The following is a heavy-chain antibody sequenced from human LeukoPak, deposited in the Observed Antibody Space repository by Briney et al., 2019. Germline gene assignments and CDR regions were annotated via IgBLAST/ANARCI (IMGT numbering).Heavy chain of an antibody. D-gene: IGHD3-22*01. Sequence: WETLSLTCTVSGGSISSSSCYWGWIRQPPGKGLKWIGSIYYSGSTYYNPSLKSRVTISVDTSKNQFSLKLSSVTAADTAVYYCARRYYDSSGFDAFDIWGQGTMVTVSS. J-gene: IGHJ3*02. CDR3: ARRYYDSSGFDAFDI. CDR1: GGSISSSSCY. CDR2: IYYSGST. V-gene: IGHV4-39*01.